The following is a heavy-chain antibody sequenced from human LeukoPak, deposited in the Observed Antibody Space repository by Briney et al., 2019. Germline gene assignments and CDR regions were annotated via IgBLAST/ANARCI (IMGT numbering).Heavy chain of an antibody. CDR3: ARYPYSSSWYPYYFDY. CDR1: GYSFTSYW. J-gene: IGHJ4*02. CDR2: IYPGDSDT. D-gene: IGHD6-13*01. Sequence: HGESLKISCKGSGYSFTSYWIGWVRQMPGKGLEWMGIIYPGDSDTRYSPSFQGQVTISADKSISTAYLQWSSLKASDTAMYYCARYPYSSSWYPYYFDYWGQGTLVTVSS. V-gene: IGHV5-51*01.